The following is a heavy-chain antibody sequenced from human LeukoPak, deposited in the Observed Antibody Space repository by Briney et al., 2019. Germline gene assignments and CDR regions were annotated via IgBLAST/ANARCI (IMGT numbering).Heavy chain of an antibody. CDR3: AKTPHLVLGTAAEYFHH. CDR1: GFTFSSYG. Sequence: PGGSLRLSCAASGFTFSSYGMHWVRQAPGKGLEWVAVISYDGSNKYYADSVKGRFTISRDNSKNTLYLQMNSLRAEDTAVYYCAKTPHLVLGTAAEYFHHWGQGTLVTVSS. CDR2: ISYDGSNK. D-gene: IGHD6-13*01. J-gene: IGHJ1*01. V-gene: IGHV3-30*18.